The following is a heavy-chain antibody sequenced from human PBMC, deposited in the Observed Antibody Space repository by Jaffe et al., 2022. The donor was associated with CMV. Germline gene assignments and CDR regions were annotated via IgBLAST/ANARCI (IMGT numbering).Heavy chain of an antibody. J-gene: IGHJ6*03. CDR2: INHSGST. CDR1: GGSFSGYY. CDR3: ARGPVWSGYYVYYYYYMDV. V-gene: IGHV4-34*01. Sequence: QVQLQQWGAGLLKPSETLSLTCAVYGGSFSGYYWSWIRQPPGKGLEWIGEINHSGSTNYNPSLKSRVTISVDTSKNQFSLKLSSVTAADTAVYYCARGPVWSGYYVYYYYYMDVWGKGTTVTVSS. D-gene: IGHD3-3*01.